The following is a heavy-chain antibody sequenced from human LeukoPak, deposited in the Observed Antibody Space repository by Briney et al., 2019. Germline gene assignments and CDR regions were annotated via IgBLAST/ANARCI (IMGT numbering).Heavy chain of an antibody. J-gene: IGHJ6*02. V-gene: IGHV1-46*01. CDR3: ARDASSEDYYYYGMDV. CDR1: GYTFTSYY. CDR2: INPSGGST. Sequence: GASVKVSCKASGYTFTSYYMHWVRQAPGQGLEWMGIINPSGGSTSYAQKLQGRVTMTRDTSTSTVYMELSSLRSEDTAVYYCARDASSEDYYYYGMDVWGQGTTVTVSS. D-gene: IGHD2/OR15-2a*01.